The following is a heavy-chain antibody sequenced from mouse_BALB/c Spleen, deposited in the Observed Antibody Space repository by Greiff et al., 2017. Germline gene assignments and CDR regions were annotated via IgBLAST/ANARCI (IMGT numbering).Heavy chain of an antibody. V-gene: IGHV1-15*01. CDR3: TREGRLRDGFAY. D-gene: IGHD2-4*01. Sequence: QVQLQQSGAELVRPGASVTLSCKASGYTFTDYEMHWVKQTPVHGLEWIGAIDPETGGTAYNQKFKGKATLTADKSSSTAYMELRSLTSEDSAVYYCTREGRLRDGFAYWGQGTLVTVSA. CDR1: GYTFTDYE. J-gene: IGHJ3*01. CDR2: IDPETGGT.